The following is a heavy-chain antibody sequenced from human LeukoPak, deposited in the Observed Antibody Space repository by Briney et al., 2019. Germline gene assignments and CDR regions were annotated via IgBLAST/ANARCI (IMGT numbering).Heavy chain of an antibody. V-gene: IGHV1-18*01. CDR3: ARDSGWELKQYFFDY. Sequence: ASVKVSCKASGYTFTSYSVSWVRQSPGQGLEWMGWVSASNGDTKYAEKVQGRVTMTTDRATRTVYMELRSLTPDDTAVYYCARDSGWELKQYFFDYWGQGTLIIVSS. CDR1: GYTFTSYS. CDR2: VSASNGDT. J-gene: IGHJ4*02. D-gene: IGHD3-10*01.